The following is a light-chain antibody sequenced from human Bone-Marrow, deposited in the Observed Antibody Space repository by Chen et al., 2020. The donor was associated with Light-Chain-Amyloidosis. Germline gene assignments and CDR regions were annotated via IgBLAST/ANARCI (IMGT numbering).Light chain of an antibody. CDR1: NIGSTS. CDR3: QVWDRSSDRPV. V-gene: IGLV3-21*02. J-gene: IGLJ3*02. CDR2: DDS. Sequence: SYVLTQPSSVSVAPGQTATIACGGKNIGSTSVHGYQQTPCQAPLLVVYDDSDRPSGIPERLSGSNSGNTATLTISRVEAGDEADYYCQVWDRSSDRPVFGGGTKLTVL.